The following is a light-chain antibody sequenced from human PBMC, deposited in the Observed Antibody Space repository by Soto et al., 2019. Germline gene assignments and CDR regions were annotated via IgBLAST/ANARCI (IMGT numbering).Light chain of an antibody. J-gene: IGLJ2*01. Sequence: QSVLTQPPSASGTLGQRVTISCSGSSSNIGSNYVYWYQQLPGTAPKLLIYRNNQRPSGVPDRFSGSKSGTSASLAISGLRSEDEADYYCAAWDDSLHVVFGGGTKVTVL. CDR3: AAWDDSLHVV. V-gene: IGLV1-47*01. CDR1: SSNIGSNY. CDR2: RNN.